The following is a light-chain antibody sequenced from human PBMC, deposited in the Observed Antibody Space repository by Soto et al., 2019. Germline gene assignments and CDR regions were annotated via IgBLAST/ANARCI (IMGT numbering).Light chain of an antibody. V-gene: IGLV2-14*01. Sequence: QSALTQPASVSGSPGQSIAISCTGTSSDVGGYNYVSWYQQHPGKAPKVLIYEVTNRPSGVSDRFSGSKSGNTASLIISGLQAEYEADYYCSSFTSSHTWVFGGGTQLTVL. CDR1: SSDVGGYNY. J-gene: IGLJ3*02. CDR3: SSFTSSHTWV. CDR2: EVT.